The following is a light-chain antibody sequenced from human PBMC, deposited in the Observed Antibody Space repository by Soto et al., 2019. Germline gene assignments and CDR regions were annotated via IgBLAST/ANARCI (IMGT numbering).Light chain of an antibody. J-gene: IGKJ2*01. CDR2: VAS. V-gene: IGKV3-20*01. CDR1: QSVGSRY. CDR3: QQYGSSPFT. Sequence: ENVLTQSPGTLSLSPGERATLSCRASQSVGSRYVAWYQQKPGQAPRLLIYVASNRAAGIPDRFSGSGSGTDFTLTISRLEPEDFAVYYCQQYGSSPFTFDQGTKLEIK.